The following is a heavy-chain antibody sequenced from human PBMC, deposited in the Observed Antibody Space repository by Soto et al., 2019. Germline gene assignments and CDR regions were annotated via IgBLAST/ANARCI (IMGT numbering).Heavy chain of an antibody. V-gene: IGHV3-23*01. CDR1: GFTFSSYA. CDR3: AKLLGYERGKGWFDP. D-gene: IGHD5-12*01. CDR2: ISGSGGST. J-gene: IGHJ5*02. Sequence: EVQLLESGGGLVQPGGSLRLSCAASGFTFSSYAMSWVRQAPGKGLEWVSAISGSGGSTYYADSVKGQFTISRDNSKNTLYLQMNSLRAEDTAVYYCAKLLGYERGKGWFDPWGQGTLVTVSS.